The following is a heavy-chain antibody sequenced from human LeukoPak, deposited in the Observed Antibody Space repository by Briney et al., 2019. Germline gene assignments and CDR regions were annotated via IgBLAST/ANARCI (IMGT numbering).Heavy chain of an antibody. CDR1: GGAFSSYY. CDR2: IDHSGST. CDR3: ARVLLVTPVAAFDV. Sequence: SSETLSLTCAVYGGAFSSYYWSWIRQPPGKGLEWIGQIDHSGSTNFNPPLKSRVTMSVDTTKKRVSLILNSVTAADTAVYYCARVLLVTPVAAFDVWGQGTMVAVSS. V-gene: IGHV4-34*01. J-gene: IGHJ3*01. D-gene: IGHD4-23*01.